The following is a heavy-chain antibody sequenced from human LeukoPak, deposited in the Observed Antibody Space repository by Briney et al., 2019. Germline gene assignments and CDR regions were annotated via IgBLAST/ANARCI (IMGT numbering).Heavy chain of an antibody. CDR1: GFTFSTYS. CDR2: ISSSSSSI. D-gene: IGHD2-8*01. CDR3: ARDNVWAFDI. V-gene: IGHV3-48*02. Sequence: GGSLRLSCAASGFTFSTYSMNWVRQAPGKGLEWVSYISSSSSSIYYADSVKGRSTISRDNAKNSLYLQMNNLRDEDTAVYYCARDNVWAFDIWGQGTMVTVSS. J-gene: IGHJ3*02.